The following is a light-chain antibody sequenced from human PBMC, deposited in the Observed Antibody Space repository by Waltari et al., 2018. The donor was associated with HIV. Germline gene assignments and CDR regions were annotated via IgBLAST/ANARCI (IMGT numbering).Light chain of an antibody. CDR3: QQVANSRVT. J-gene: IGKJ1*01. V-gene: IGKV3-20*01. CDR1: QSVTSSY. CDR2: GAS. Sequence: EIELTQSPGTLSLSPGERATLSCRASQSVTSSYLAWYQQKPGQAPRLLIYGASRRATGVPDRFSGSGSGTDFTLTISTLEPEDFAVYYCQQVANSRVTFGQGTRVEIK.